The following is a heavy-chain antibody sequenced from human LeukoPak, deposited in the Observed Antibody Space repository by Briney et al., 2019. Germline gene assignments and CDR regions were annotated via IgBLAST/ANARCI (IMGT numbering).Heavy chain of an antibody. V-gene: IGHV3-7*01. CDR1: GFTFVNYW. D-gene: IGHD6-19*01. J-gene: IGHJ4*02. CDR2: IKQDGSEK. Sequence: GGFLRLSCAASGFTFVNYWMSWVRQAPGKGLEWVANIKQDGSEKLYLDSLKGRFTISRDNAKNSLYLQMNSLRAEDTAVYYCARIGGSVDIGWFFDCWGQGTLVTVSS. CDR3: ARIGGSVDIGWFFDC.